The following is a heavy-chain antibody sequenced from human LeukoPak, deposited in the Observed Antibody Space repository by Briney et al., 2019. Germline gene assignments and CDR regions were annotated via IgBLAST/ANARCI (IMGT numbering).Heavy chain of an antibody. CDR1: GFTFSSAW. J-gene: IGHJ6*02. V-gene: IGHV4-59*01. Sequence: GSLRLSCAASGFTFSSAWMNWIRRPPGKGLEWIGYIYYNGNTNYSPSLKSRVTMSVDTSKNLFSLKVSSVTAADTAVYYCARGRSNYYGMDVWGQGTTVTVSS. CDR2: IYYNGNT. D-gene: IGHD1-26*01. CDR3: ARGRSNYYGMDV.